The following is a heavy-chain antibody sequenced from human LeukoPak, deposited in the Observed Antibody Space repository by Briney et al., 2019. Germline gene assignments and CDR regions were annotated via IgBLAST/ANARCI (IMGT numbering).Heavy chain of an antibody. CDR1: GFTFSSYA. J-gene: IGHJ4*02. CDR3: ARETDYYGSGSYFIDY. V-gene: IGHV3-7*01. CDR2: IKQDESEK. D-gene: IGHD3-10*01. Sequence: GGSLRLSCAASGFTFSSYAMTWVRQAPGKGLEWVANIKQDESEKYYGDSVKGRFTISRDNAKNSVYLQMNSLRAEDTAVYYCARETDYYGSGSYFIDYWGQGTLVTVSS.